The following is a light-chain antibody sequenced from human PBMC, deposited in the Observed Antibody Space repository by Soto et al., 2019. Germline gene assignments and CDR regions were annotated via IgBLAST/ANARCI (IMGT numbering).Light chain of an antibody. J-gene: IGKJ1*01. V-gene: IGKV1-39*01. CDR3: QQSYSTPQT. Sequence: DIQMTQSPSSLSASVGDRVTITCRASQSISSYLNWYQQKPGKAPKLLIYAASSFQSGVPSRFSGSGSGTDFTLTISSLQPEDFATYYCQQSYSTPQTFGPGTKVEIK. CDR1: QSISSY. CDR2: AAS.